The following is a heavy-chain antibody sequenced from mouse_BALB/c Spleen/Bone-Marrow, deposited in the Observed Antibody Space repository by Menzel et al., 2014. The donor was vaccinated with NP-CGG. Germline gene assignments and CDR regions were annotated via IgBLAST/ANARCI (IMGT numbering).Heavy chain of an antibody. CDR1: GYSITSDYA. V-gene: IGHV3-2*02. CDR2: ISYSGST. CDR3: AGYYDYRYYAMDY. J-gene: IGHJ4*01. Sequence: EVKLQESGPGLVKPSQSLSLTCTVTGYSITSDYAWNWIRQLPGNKLEWMGYISYSGSTSYNPSLKSRISITRDTSKNQFFLQLKSVTTEDTATYYCAGYYDYRYYAMDYWGQGTSVTVSS. D-gene: IGHD2-4*01.